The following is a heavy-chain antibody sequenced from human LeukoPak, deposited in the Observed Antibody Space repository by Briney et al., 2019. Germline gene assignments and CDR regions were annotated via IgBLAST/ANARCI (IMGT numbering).Heavy chain of an antibody. D-gene: IGHD6-13*01. J-gene: IGHJ6*02. CDR1: GYTFTSYG. CDR2: ISAYNGNT. Sequence: ASVKVSCKASGYTFTSYGISWVRQAPGQGLEWMGWISAYNGNTNYAQKLQGRATMTTDTSTSTAYMELRSLRSDDTAVYYCAREKYSSSWYVGSGMDVWGQGTTVTVSS. V-gene: IGHV1-18*01. CDR3: AREKYSSSWYVGSGMDV.